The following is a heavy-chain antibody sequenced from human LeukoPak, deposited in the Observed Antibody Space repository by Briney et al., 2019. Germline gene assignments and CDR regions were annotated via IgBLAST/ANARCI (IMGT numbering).Heavy chain of an antibody. CDR2: IYSGGST. J-gene: IGHJ4*02. CDR1: GFTVSSNY. CDR3: ASPDYGDYVSY. Sequence: GGSLRLSCAASGFTVSSNYMSWVRQAPGKGLEWVSVIYSGGSTYYADSVKGRFTISRDNSKNTLYLQMNSLRAEDTAVYYCASPDYGDYVSYWGQGTLVTVSS. V-gene: IGHV3-53*01. D-gene: IGHD4-17*01.